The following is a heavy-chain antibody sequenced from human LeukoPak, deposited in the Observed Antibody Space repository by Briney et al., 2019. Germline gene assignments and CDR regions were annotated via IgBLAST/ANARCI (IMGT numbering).Heavy chain of an antibody. D-gene: IGHD2-2*01. CDR1: GFTVSSNY. CDR3: ARDCSGTSCCSPGDY. CDR2: IYSGGST. V-gene: IGHV3-53*01. Sequence: GGSLRLSCAASGFTVSSNYISWVRQAPGKGLEWVSVIYSGGSTYYADSVKGRFTISRDNSKNTLYLQMNSLRAENTAVYYCARDCSGTSCCSPGDYWGRGTLVTVSS. J-gene: IGHJ4*02.